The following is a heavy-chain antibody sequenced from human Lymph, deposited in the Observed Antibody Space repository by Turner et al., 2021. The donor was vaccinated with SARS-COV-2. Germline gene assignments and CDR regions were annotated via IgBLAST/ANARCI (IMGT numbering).Heavy chain of an antibody. D-gene: IGHD1-26*01. CDR2: IYYSGST. J-gene: IGHJ4*02. CDR1: GGSISSQTNY. Sequence: QLQLEESGPGLVRPSATLSLTCSVSGGSISSQTNYWDWIRQAPGKGLQWIGSIYYSGSTYYNPSLKSRLTMSVDTSKNQFSLNLGSVTAADTAVYYCARRPGGNFDYWGQGALVIVSS. V-gene: IGHV4-39*01. CDR3: ARRPGGNFDY.